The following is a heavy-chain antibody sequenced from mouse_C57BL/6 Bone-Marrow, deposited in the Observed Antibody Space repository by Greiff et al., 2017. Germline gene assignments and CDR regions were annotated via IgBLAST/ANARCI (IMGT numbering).Heavy chain of an antibody. D-gene: IGHD1-1*01. CDR1: GYTFTNYW. J-gene: IGHJ3*01. CDR3: ARWDYYGSRAWFAY. Sequence: QVQLQQSGAELVRPGTSVKMSCKASGYTFTNYWIGWAKQRPGHGLEWIGDIYPGGGYTNYNAKFKGKATLTADKSSSTAYMQFSSLTSEDSAIYYCARWDYYGSRAWFAYWGQGTLVTVSA. CDR2: IYPGGGYT. V-gene: IGHV1-63*01.